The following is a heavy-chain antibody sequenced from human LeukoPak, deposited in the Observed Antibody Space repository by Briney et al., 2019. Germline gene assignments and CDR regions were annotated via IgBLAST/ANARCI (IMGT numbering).Heavy chain of an antibody. Sequence: GGSLRLSCAASGFTVITNDMTWVRQAPGKGLEWVSVLYSDGNTKYADSMQGRFTISRDNSKNTLYLEMNSLSPDDTAVYYCARGSDSSGWRRFDYWGQGILVTFSS. V-gene: IGHV3-53*01. CDR2: LYSDGNT. D-gene: IGHD6-19*01. J-gene: IGHJ4*02. CDR1: GFTVITND. CDR3: ARGSDSSGWRRFDY.